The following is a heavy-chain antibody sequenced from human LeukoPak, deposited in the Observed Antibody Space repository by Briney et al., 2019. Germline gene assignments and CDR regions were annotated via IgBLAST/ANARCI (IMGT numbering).Heavy chain of an antibody. D-gene: IGHD1-14*01. CDR3: ARPLTDPYWNDAFDI. CDR2: IYHSGST. V-gene: IGHV4-38-2*01. J-gene: IGHJ3*02. Sequence: SETLSLTCAVSGYSISSVYYWGWIRQPPGKGLEWIGSIYHSGSTYYNPSLKRRGTISVDTSKNQFSLKLSSVTAADTAVYYCARPLTDPYWNDAFDIWGQGTMVTVSS. CDR1: GYSISSVYY.